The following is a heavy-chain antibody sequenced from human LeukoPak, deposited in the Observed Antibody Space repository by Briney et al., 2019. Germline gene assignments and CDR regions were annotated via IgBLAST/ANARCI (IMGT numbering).Heavy chain of an antibody. CDR1: GFTFSSYW. D-gene: IGHD7-27*01. V-gene: IGHV3-7*03. CDR3: ATERNWVFDY. J-gene: IGHJ4*02. CDR2: IKQDGSEK. Sequence: GGSLRLSCAASGFTFSSYWMSWVRQAPGKGLEWVANIKQDGSEKYYVDSVKGRFTISRDNSKNTLYVQMNSLRAEDTAVYYCATERNWVFDYWGQGTLVTVSS.